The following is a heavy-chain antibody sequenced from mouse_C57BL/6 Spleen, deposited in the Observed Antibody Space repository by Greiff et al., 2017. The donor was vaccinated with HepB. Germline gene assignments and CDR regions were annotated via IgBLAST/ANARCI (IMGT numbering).Heavy chain of an antibody. V-gene: IGHV1-80*01. D-gene: IGHD1-1*01. CDR1: GYAFSSYW. Sequence: QVQLQQSGAELVKPGASVKISCKASGYAFSSYWMNWVKQRPGKGLEWIGQIYPGDGDTNYNGKFKGKATLTADKSSSTAYMQLSSLTSEDSAVYFCARGDYYYGSSYGNYAMDYWGQGTSVTVSS. CDR3: ARGDYYYGSSYGNYAMDY. J-gene: IGHJ4*01. CDR2: IYPGDGDT.